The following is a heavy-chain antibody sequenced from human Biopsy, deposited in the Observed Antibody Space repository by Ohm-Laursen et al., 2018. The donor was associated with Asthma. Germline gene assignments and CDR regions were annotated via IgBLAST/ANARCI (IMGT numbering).Heavy chain of an antibody. Sequence: SETLSLTCAVYGGSFSSNYWSWIRQPPGRGLEWIGYMYSSGSTNYNPSLKSRVTISVDTSKNQFSLRLTSVTAADTAVYYCARTTYGDDGFDPWGQGTLVTVSS. V-gene: IGHV4-59*12. CDR1: GGSFSSNY. CDR3: ARTTYGDDGFDP. CDR2: MYSSGST. D-gene: IGHD4-17*01. J-gene: IGHJ5*02.